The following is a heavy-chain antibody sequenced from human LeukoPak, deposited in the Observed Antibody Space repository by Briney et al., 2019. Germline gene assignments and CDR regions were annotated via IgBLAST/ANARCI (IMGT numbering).Heavy chain of an antibody. V-gene: IGHV4-38-2*02. CDR1: GYSISSGYY. CDR3: ARDGGQGVLGYDFWSGYYNWFDP. Sequence: SETLSLTCTVSGYSISSGYYWGWIRQPPGKGLEWIGSIYHSGSTYYNPSLKSRVTISVDTSKNQFSLKLSSVTAADTAVYYCARDGGQGVLGYDFWSGYYNWFDPWGQGTLVTVSS. D-gene: IGHD3-3*01. J-gene: IGHJ5*02. CDR2: IYHSGST.